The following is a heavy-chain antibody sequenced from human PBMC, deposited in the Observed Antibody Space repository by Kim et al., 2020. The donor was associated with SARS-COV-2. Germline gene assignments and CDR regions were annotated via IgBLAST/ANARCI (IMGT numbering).Heavy chain of an antibody. V-gene: IGHV4-39*01. J-gene: IGHJ3*02. CDR2: IYYSGST. CDR3: ARSYVDTAMVDAFDI. D-gene: IGHD5-18*01. CDR1: GGSISSSSYY. Sequence: SETLSLTCTVSGGSISSSSYYWGWIRQPPGKGLEWIGSIYYSGSTYYNPSLKSRVTISVDTSKNQFSLKLSSVTAADTAVYYCARSYVDTAMVDAFDIWGQGTMVTVSS.